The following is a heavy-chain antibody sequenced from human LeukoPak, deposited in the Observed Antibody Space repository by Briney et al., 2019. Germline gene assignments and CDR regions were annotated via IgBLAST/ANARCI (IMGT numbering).Heavy chain of an antibody. J-gene: IGHJ4*02. CDR3: ARAVPQYYYDSSGYPLRRYYFDY. V-gene: IGHV4-59*12. CDR2: IYYSGST. CDR1: GGSISSYY. D-gene: IGHD3-22*01. Sequence: SQTLSLTCAVSGGSISSYYWSWIRQPPGKGLEWIGYIYYSGSTNYNPSPKSRVTISVDTSKNQFSLKLSSVTAADTAVYYCARAVPQYYYDSSGYPLRRYYFDYWGQGTLVTVSS.